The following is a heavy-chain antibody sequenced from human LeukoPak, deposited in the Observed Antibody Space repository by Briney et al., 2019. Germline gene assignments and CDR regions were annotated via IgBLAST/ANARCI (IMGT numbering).Heavy chain of an antibody. Sequence: PSETLSLTCTVSGGSISSYYWSWIRQPPGKGQEWIGYIYYSGGTNYNPSLKSRVTISVDTSKNQFSLKLNSVTAADTAVYYCARGPDYGDYARPDYYYYGMDVRGQGTTVTVSS. CDR1: GGSISSYY. D-gene: IGHD4-17*01. CDR2: IYYSGGT. V-gene: IGHV4-59*01. CDR3: ARGPDYGDYARPDYYYYGMDV. J-gene: IGHJ6*02.